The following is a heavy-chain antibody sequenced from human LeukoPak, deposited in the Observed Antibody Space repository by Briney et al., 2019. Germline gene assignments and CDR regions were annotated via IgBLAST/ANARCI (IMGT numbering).Heavy chain of an antibody. J-gene: IGHJ6*02. CDR3: AKDCGGDCYSYYYYYGMDV. V-gene: IGHV3-30*18. D-gene: IGHD2-21*02. Sequence: PGRSLRLSCAASGFTFSSYGTHWVRQAPGKGLEWVAVISYDGTNKYYADSVKGRFTISRDNSKNTLYLQMNSLRAEDTAVYYCAKDCGGDCYSYYYYYGMDVWGQGTTVTVSS. CDR1: GFTFSSYG. CDR2: ISYDGTNK.